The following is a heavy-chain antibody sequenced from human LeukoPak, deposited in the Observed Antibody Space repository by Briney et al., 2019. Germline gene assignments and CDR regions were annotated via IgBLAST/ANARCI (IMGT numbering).Heavy chain of an antibody. V-gene: IGHV1-69*04. CDR3: APGDSSSPSYYGMDV. CDR2: IIPILGIA. CDR1: GGTFSSYA. Sequence: SVKVSCKASGGTFSSYAISWVRQAPGQGLEWMGRIIPILGIANYAQKFQGRVTITADKSTSTAYMELSSLRSEDTAVYYCAPGDSSSPSYYGMDVWGQGTTVTVSS. D-gene: IGHD3-22*01. J-gene: IGHJ6*02.